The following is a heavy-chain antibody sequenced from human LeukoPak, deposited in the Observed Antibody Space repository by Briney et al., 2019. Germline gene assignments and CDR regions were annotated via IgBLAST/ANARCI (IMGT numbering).Heavy chain of an antibody. Sequence: GGSLRLSCAASTFSVTNAWMSWVRQAPGKGLEWVGRIKSKADGGTTNYAAPVKGRFTISRDASKNALYLQMNSLKSEDTAVYYCTKDPGYYDSSGYYPYYFDYWGQGTLVTVSS. CDR1: TFSVTNAW. CDR3: TKDPGYYDSSGYYPYYFDY. CDR2: IKSKADGGTT. J-gene: IGHJ4*02. V-gene: IGHV3-15*01. D-gene: IGHD3-22*01.